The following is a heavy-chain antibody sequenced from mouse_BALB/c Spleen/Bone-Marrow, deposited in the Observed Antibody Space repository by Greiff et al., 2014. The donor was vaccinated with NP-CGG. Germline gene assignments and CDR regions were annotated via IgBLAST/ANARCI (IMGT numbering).Heavy chain of an antibody. CDR1: GFSLTSYG. D-gene: IGHD2-1*01. CDR2: IWRGGSA. V-gene: IGHV2-5-1*01. Sequence: VQLQQSGPSLVQPSQSLSITCTVSGFSLTSYGVHWVRQSPGKGLEWLGVIWRGGSADYNAAFMSRPSITKDNSKSQVFFKMNSLQADDTAIYYCAKRGNYGYFDYWGQGTTLTVSS. CDR3: AKRGNYGYFDY. J-gene: IGHJ2*01.